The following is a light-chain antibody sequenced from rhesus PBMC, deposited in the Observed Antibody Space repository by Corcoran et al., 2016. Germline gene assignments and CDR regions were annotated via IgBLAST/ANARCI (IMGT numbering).Light chain of an antibody. V-gene: IGKV3-40*02. Sequence: EIVMTQSPATLSLSPGEKATLSCRASESVGSYLAWYQQKPGQAPKLPFHSAYFRATGIPGRFSGSGSRTEVTLTISSLEPEDVGVYHCQQSNDLLPLTFGGGTKVELK. CDR2: SAY. CDR1: ESVGSY. J-gene: IGKJ4*01. CDR3: QQSNDLLPLT.